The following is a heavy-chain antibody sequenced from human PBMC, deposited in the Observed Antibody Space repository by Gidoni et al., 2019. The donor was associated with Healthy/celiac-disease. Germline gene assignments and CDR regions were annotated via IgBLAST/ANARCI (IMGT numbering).Heavy chain of an antibody. V-gene: IGHV3-30*18. J-gene: IGHJ3*02. CDR2: IVDGGSNK. D-gene: IGHD3-22*01. CDR3: AKDRDNYYDSSGYYPGAFDI. CDR1: GFTFSSHG. Sequence: QVQLVESGGGVVQPWRSLRLPCSASGFTFSSHGMHWVRQAPGKGPEWVGVIVDGGSNKYYADSVKDRVTIARDNSKNTLDMQMNRLRAEDTAVYYCAKDRDNYYDSSGYYPGAFDIWGQGTMVTVSS.